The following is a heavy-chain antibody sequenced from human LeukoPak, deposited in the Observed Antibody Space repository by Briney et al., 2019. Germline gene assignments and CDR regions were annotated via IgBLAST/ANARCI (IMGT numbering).Heavy chain of an antibody. CDR1: GFTVSSNY. V-gene: IGHV3-53*05. J-gene: IGHJ4*02. CDR3: AKDATTVTTQGDY. Sequence: SGGSLRLSCAASGFTVSSNYMSWVRQAPGKGLEWVSVIYSGGSTYYADSVKGRFTISRDNSKNTLYLQMNSLRAEDMAVYYCAKDATTVTTQGDYWGQGTLVTVSS. D-gene: IGHD4-17*01. CDR2: IYSGGST.